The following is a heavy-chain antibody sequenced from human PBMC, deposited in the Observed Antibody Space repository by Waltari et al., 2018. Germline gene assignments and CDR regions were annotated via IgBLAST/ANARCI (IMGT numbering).Heavy chain of an antibody. CDR1: GGSFSGYY. V-gene: IGHV4-34*01. J-gene: IGHJ4*02. CDR3: ARSTWQPGFDY. Sequence: QVQLQQWGAGLLKPSETLSLTCAVYGGSFSGYYWSWIRQPPGKGLGWIGEINHSGSTNYNPSLKSRVTISVDTSKNQFSLKLSSVTAADTAVYYCARSTWQPGFDYWGQGTLVTVSS. CDR2: INHSGST. D-gene: IGHD1-26*01.